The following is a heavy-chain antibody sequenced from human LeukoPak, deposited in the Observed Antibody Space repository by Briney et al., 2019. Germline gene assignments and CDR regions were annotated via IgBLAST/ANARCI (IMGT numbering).Heavy chain of an antibody. V-gene: IGHV3-53*01. CDR1: GFTVSSNS. CDR2: IYSDNT. D-gene: IGHD4/OR15-4a*01. Sequence: DPGGSLRLSCTVSGFTVSSNSMSWVRQAPGKGLEWVSFIYSDNTHYSDSVKGRLTISRDNSKNTLYLQMNSLRAEDTAVYYCARRAGAYSHPYDYWGQGTLVTVSS. J-gene: IGHJ4*02. CDR3: ARRAGAYSHPYDY.